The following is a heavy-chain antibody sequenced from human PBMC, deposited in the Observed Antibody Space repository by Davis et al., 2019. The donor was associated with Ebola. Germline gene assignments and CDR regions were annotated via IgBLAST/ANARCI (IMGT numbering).Heavy chain of an antibody. V-gene: IGHV3-13*01. J-gene: IGHJ4*02. CDR2: IGTAGDT. D-gene: IGHD6-6*01. CDR1: GFTFSSYD. Sequence: GESLKISCAASGFTFSSYDMHWVRQVTGKGVEWVSAIGTAGDTYYPGSVKGRFTISRENAKNSLYLQMNSLRAGDTAVYYCARAHFGRSSFDYWGQGTLVTVSS. CDR3: ARAHFGRSSFDY.